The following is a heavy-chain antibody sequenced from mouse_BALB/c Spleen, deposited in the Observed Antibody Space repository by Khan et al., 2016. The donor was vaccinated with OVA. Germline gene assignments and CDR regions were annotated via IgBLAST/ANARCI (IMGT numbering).Heavy chain of an antibody. CDR3: VNHGSSSAWFTY. D-gene: IGHD1-1*01. V-gene: IGHV1-7*01. J-gene: IGHJ3*01. Sequence: QVQLQQSGAELAKPGASVKMSCKASDYTFTNYWMHWVKQRPGQGLEWIGYINPSTDYTEYNQKFTDKATLTADKSSSTAYMQLSSLTSEDSAVYYCVNHGSSSAWFTYWGQVTLVTVSA. CDR2: INPSTDYT. CDR1: DYTFTNYW.